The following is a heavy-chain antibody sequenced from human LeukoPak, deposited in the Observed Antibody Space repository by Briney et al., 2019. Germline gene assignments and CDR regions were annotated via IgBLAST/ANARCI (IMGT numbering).Heavy chain of an antibody. CDR1: AFIFDDYA. D-gene: IGHD6-13*01. V-gene: IGHV3-9*01. Sequence: GGSLRLSCAASAFIFDDYAMHWVQQAPGKGLEWVSGINWNSGRTVYADSVKGRFTISRDNAKNALYLQMNSLRTEDTAFYYCAKDQTSGIAGPFDSWGQGTLVTVSS. J-gene: IGHJ5*01. CDR3: AKDQTSGIAGPFDS. CDR2: INWNSGRT.